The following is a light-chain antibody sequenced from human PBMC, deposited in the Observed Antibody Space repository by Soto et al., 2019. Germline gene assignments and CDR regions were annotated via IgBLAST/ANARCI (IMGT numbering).Light chain of an antibody. J-gene: IGLJ3*02. CDR1: SSGVGSYNL. CDR3: CSYAPTSTFLAV. CDR2: EGS. Sequence: QSALTQPASVSGSPGQSITISCTGTSSGVGSYNLVSWYQHHPGKAPKLMIYEGSKRPSGVSNRFSGSKSGITASPTISGLQAEDEADYYCCSYAPTSTFLAVFGGGTKLTVL. V-gene: IGLV2-23*03.